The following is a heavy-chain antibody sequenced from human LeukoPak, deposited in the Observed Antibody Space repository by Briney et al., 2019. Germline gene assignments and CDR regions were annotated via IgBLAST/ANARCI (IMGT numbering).Heavy chain of an antibody. Sequence: GGSLRLSCAASGFTFSTYSMNWVRQAPGKGLEWVSSISRSSTNIYYADSVKGRFTISRDNAKNSLYLQMNSLRAEDTAVYHCARDIPDYWGQGTQVTVSS. CDR1: GFTFSTYS. V-gene: IGHV3-21*01. CDR2: ISRSSTNI. J-gene: IGHJ4*02. CDR3: ARDIPDY.